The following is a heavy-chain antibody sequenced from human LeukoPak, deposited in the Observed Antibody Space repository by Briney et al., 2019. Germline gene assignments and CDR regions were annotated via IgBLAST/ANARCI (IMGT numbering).Heavy chain of an antibody. CDR2: INHSGST. CDR1: GGSFSGYY. CDR3: ASPRGGYSGYAPFDY. Sequence: SETLSPTCAVYGGSFSGYYWSWIRQPPGKGLEWIGEINHSGSTNYNPSLKSRVTISVDTSKNQFSLKLSSVTAADTVVYYCASPRGGYSGYAPFDYWGQGTLVTVSS. J-gene: IGHJ4*02. D-gene: IGHD5-12*01. V-gene: IGHV4-34*01.